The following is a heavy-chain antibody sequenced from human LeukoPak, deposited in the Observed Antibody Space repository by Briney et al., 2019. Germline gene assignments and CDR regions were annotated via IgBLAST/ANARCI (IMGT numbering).Heavy chain of an antibody. Sequence: GGSLRLSCAASGFTFSDYWMSWVRQAPGKGLEWLANIKQTGSEKYYVDSVKGRFTITRGNAKNSLYLQVNSLRAEDTAVYYCARDVVSGAPGHDYWGQGTLVTVSS. D-gene: IGHD3-22*01. J-gene: IGHJ4*02. V-gene: IGHV3-7*03. CDR2: IKQTGSEK. CDR3: ARDVVSGAPGHDY. CDR1: GFTFSDYW.